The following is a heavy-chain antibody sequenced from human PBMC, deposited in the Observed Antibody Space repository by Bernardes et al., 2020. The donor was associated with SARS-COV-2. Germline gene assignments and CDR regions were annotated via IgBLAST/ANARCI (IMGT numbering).Heavy chain of an antibody. J-gene: IGHJ3*01. V-gene: IGHV3-23*01. CDR1: GFTFSIYA. Sequence: GGSLRLSCEASGFTFSIYAMSWVRQAPGKGPEWVSAISSSGASRYYADSVKGRSTISRDNSKNTLFLQMNGLRAEDTAVYYCAKGGPGVTGDAFDVWGHGRMVTVSS. CDR3: AKGGPGVTGDAFDV. D-gene: IGHD2-8*01. CDR2: ISSSGASR.